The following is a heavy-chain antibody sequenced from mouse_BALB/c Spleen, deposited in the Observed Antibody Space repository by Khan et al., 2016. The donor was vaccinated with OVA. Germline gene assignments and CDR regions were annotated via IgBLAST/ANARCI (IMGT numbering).Heavy chain of an antibody. CDR1: GFTFTSYG. J-gene: IGHJ2*01. D-gene: IGHD1-1*01. CDR2: ISSDSNTI. V-gene: IGHV5-17*02. Sequence: EVELVESGGDLVQPGGSRKLSCAASGFTFTSYGMHWIRQAPEKGLEWVAYISSDSNTIYYADTVKGRFTISRDNPKNTLFLQMTSLRSGDTAMYFCATSYFYGYYFDYWGQGTTLTVPS. CDR3: ATSYFYGYYFDY.